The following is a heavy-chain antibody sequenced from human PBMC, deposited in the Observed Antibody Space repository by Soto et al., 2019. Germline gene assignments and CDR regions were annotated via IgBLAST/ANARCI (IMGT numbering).Heavy chain of an antibody. Sequence: QVQLQESGPGLVKPSQTLSLTCTVSGGSISSGGYYWSWIRQHPGKGLEWIGYIYYSGSTYYNPPLKRRVTISVDTSKNQFSLKLSSVTAADTAVYYCAREGSADAFDIWGQGTMVTVSS. CDR2: IYYSGST. CDR3: AREGSADAFDI. J-gene: IGHJ3*02. CDR1: GGSISSGGYY. D-gene: IGHD1-26*01. V-gene: IGHV4-31*03.